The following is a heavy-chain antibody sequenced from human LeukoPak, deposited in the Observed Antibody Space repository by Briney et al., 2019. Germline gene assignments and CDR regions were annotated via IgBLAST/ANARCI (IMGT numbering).Heavy chain of an antibody. V-gene: IGHV3-48*03. CDR2: ITDSGTTI. CDR1: GFTFSSYE. D-gene: IGHD6-13*01. CDR3: ATSRGSWPDYFDY. J-gene: IGHJ4*02. Sequence: HPGGSLRLSCAASGFTFSSYEMNWVRQAPGKGLEWVSYITDSGTTIYYADSVKGRFTISRDNAKNSLYLQMNSLRAEDTAVYYCATSRGSWPDYFDYWGQGTLVTVSS.